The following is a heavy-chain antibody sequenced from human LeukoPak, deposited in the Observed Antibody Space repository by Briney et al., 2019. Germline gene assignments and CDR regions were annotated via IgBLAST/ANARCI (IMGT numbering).Heavy chain of an antibody. CDR2: INPNSGGT. V-gene: IGHV1-2*06. J-gene: IGHJ4*02. D-gene: IGHD3-10*01. Sequence: ASVKVSCEASGYTFTGYYMHWVRQAPGQGLEWMGRINPNSGGTNYAQKFQGRVTMTRDTSISTAYMELSRLRSDDTAVYYCASFSNYGSGSYYTHDYWGQGTLVTVSS. CDR1: GYTFTGYY. CDR3: ASFSNYGSGSYYTHDY.